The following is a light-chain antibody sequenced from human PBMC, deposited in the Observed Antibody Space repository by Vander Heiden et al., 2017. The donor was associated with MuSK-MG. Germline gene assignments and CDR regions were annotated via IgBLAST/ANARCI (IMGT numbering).Light chain of an antibody. J-gene: IGLJ2*01. CDR3: AAQDDSRSSLV. V-gene: IGLV1-47*02. CDR1: SSNIGSNY. CDR2: INN. Sequence: QSVLTQPPSASGTPAQRVTISCSGSSSNIGSNYVYGYQQLPGTAPKLLMFINNQRTSAAPDRFCFSKSGTSATVTITGLRSEEEADYYCAAQDDSRSSLVFGGGTKLTVL.